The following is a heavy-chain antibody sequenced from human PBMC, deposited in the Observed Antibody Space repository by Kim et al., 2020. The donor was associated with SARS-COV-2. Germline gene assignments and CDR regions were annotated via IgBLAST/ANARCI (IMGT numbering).Heavy chain of an antibody. D-gene: IGHD5-18*01. CDR3: ARGWDYTAGNG. J-gene: IGHJ4*02. Sequence: TNYAQKLQGRVTMTTDTSTSTAYMELRSLRSDDTAVYYCARGWDYTAGNGWGQGTLVTVSS. V-gene: IGHV1-18*01. CDR2: T.